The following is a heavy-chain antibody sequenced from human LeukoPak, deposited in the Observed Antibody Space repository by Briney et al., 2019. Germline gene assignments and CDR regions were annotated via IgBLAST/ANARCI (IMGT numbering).Heavy chain of an antibody. CDR3: ARAPMAAATRVDY. V-gene: IGHV1-18*01. J-gene: IGHJ4*02. Sequence: ASVKLSCKASGYTFTNYAISWVRQAPGQGLEWMGWISAYNDNTNYAQKFQGRVTTTTDTSTTTAYLELRSLRSDDTAVYYCARAPMAAATRVDYWGQGTLVTVSS. CDR1: GYTFTNYA. D-gene: IGHD2-15*01. CDR2: ISAYNDNT.